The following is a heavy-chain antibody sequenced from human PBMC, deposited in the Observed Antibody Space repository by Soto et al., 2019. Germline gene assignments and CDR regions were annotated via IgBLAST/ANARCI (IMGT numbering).Heavy chain of an antibody. J-gene: IGHJ4*02. Sequence: GESLRISCKSSGYSFTSYWIGWVRQMPGKGLEWMGIIYPGDSDTRYSPSFQGQVTISADKSISTAYLQWSSLKASDTAMYYCARRAVVVIDNYFDYWGQGTLVTVSS. V-gene: IGHV5-51*01. CDR1: GYSFTSYW. CDR2: IYPGDSDT. D-gene: IGHD3-22*01. CDR3: ARRAVVVIDNYFDY.